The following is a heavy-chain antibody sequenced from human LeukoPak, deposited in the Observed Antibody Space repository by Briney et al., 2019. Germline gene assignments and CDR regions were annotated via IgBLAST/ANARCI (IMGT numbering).Heavy chain of an antibody. V-gene: IGHV4-31*03. Sequence: SQTLSLTCSVSAGSLNNLGYAWSWIRHHSGRGLEWIGYIYPGVTTSYHPSLKSRVTISADTSKNQFYLKLMSVTAADTAVYYCVADRNYWGRGMLVTVS. CDR2: IYPGVTT. CDR3: VADRNY. CDR1: AGSLNNLGYA. J-gene: IGHJ4*02.